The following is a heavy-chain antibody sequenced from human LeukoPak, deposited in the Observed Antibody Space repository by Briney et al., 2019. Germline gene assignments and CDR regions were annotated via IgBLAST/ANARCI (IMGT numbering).Heavy chain of an antibody. D-gene: IGHD5-18*01. J-gene: IGHJ3*02. CDR2: IYYSGST. CDR3: ASGYSYADAFDI. V-gene: IGHV4-39*01. CDR1: GGSISSSSYY. Sequence: KPSETLSLTCTVSGGSISSSSYYWGWIRQPPGKGLEWIGSIYYSGSTYYNPSLKSRVTISVDTPKNQFSLKLSSVTAADTAVYYCASGYSYADAFDIWGQGTMVTVSS.